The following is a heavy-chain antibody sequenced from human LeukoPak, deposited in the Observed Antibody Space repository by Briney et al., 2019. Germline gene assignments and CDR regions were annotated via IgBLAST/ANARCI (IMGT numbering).Heavy chain of an antibody. J-gene: IGHJ5*02. CDR2: ISYDGSNI. Sequence: GGSLRLSCAASGFTFSSYAMHWVRDAPGKGVEWVAVISYDGSNIYYTHSVKGRFTISRDNSKNTLYLQMHSLRGEDTGVYYCARDRYYGSGSWSYWFDPWGEGTLLTVSS. CDR3: ARDRYYGSGSWSYWFDP. V-gene: IGHV3-30*04. CDR1: GFTFSSYA. D-gene: IGHD3-10*01.